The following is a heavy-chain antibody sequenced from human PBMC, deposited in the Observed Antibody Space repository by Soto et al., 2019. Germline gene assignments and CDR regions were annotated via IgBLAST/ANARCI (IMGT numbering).Heavy chain of an antibody. CDR2: ISSSSSYI. Sequence: GGSLRLSCAASGFTFSSYSMNWVRQAPGKGLEWVSSISSSSSYIYYADSVKGRFTISRDNAKNSLYLQMNSLRAEDTAVYYCARGIVVVPAAMAAYMDVWGKGTTVTVSS. V-gene: IGHV3-21*01. CDR1: GFTFSSYS. CDR3: ARGIVVVPAAMAAYMDV. J-gene: IGHJ6*03. D-gene: IGHD2-2*01.